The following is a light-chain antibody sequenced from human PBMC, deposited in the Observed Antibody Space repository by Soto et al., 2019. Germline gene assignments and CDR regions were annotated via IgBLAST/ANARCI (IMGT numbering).Light chain of an antibody. Sequence: EIVMTQSPATLSVSPGERATLSCRASQSVSDNLAWYQQKPGQAPSLLIYGASTRATGIPARFSGSGSGTEFTLTISRLQSEDFAVYYRQYSNYWPYTFGQGTKLEIK. J-gene: IGKJ2*01. CDR2: GAS. CDR3: QYSNYWPYT. V-gene: IGKV3-15*01. CDR1: QSVSDN.